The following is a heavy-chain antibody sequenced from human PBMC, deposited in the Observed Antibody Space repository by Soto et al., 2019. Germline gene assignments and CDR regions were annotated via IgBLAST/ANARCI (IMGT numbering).Heavy chain of an antibody. V-gene: IGHV1-8*01. J-gene: IGHJ6*03. CDR1: GYTFTSYD. CDR2: MNPNSGNT. D-gene: IGHD3-3*01. Sequence: ASVKVSCKASGYTFTSYDINWVRQATGQGLEWMGWMNPNSGNTGYAQKFQGRVTMTRNTSISTAYMELSSLRSEDTAVYYCARGFDFWSGSYMDVWGKGTTVTVSS. CDR3: ARGFDFWSGSYMDV.